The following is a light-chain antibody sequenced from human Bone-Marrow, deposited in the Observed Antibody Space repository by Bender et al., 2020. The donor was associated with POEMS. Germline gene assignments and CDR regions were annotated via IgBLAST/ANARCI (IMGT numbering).Light chain of an antibody. CDR1: SFNIGINH. CDR3: AVWDDSLNGWV. V-gene: IGLV1-44*01. J-gene: IGLJ3*02. CDR2: STN. Sequence: QSVLTQSPSASGTPGQRVTISCSGSSFNIGINHVNWYQHVPGTAPKLLIYSTNQRPSGVPDRFSGYTSGTSVSLAISGLQSEDEADYYCAVWDDSLNGWVFGGGTKLTVL.